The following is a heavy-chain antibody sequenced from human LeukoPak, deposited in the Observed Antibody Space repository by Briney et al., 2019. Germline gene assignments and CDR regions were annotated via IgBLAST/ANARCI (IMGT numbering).Heavy chain of an antibody. D-gene: IGHD3/OR15-3a*01. CDR2: ISDSGSTI. CDR3: AKAHLLDWLLPFDY. J-gene: IGHJ4*02. V-gene: IGHV3-48*03. CDR1: GFTFSTYV. Sequence: GGSLRLSCAASGFTFSTYVMSWVRQAPGKGLEWVSYISDSGSTIYYADSVKGRFTISRDNTKNSLYLQMNSLRAEDTAVYYCAKAHLLDWLLPFDYWGQGTLVTVSS.